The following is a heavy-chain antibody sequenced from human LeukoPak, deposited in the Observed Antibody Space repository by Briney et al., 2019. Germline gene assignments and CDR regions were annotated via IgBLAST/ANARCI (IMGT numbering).Heavy chain of an antibody. J-gene: IGHJ4*02. CDR2: IYTSGST. Sequence: SETLSLTCTVSGGSISSYYWSWIRQPAGKGLEWIGRIYTSGSTNYNPSLKSRVTMSVDTSKNQFSLKLSSVTAADTAVYYCAGGHSYGLWYDYWGQGTLVTVSS. D-gene: IGHD5-18*01. CDR1: GGSISSYY. CDR3: AGGHSYGLWYDY. V-gene: IGHV4-4*07.